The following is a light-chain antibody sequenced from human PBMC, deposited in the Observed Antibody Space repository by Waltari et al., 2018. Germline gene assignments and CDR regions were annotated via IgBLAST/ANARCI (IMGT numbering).Light chain of an antibody. CDR2: AAS. Sequence: DIQMTQSPSSLSAFVGARITLTCRASQGINEYLAWYQQKPGKVPKLLIHAASTLQSGVPSRFSGSGSGTDFTLTISSLQPEDVATYYCQKYNNVPQPFGGGTKVDIK. J-gene: IGKJ4*01. V-gene: IGKV1-27*01. CDR1: QGINEY. CDR3: QKYNNVPQP.